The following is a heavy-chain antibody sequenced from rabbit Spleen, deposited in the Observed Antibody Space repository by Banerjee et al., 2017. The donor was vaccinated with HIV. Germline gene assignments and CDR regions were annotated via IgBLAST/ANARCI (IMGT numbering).Heavy chain of an antibody. CDR1: GVSFTTTYW. CDR2: IKTDGSGI. CDR3: VRDFNVNNL. V-gene: IGHV1S40*01. Sequence: QSLEESGGDLVKPGASLTLTCTASGVSFTTTYWMSWVRQAPGKGLEWIARIKTDGSGINYASWAKGRFTISKTSSTTVTLQMTSLTATDTATYFCVRDFNVNNLWGPGTLVTVS. J-gene: IGHJ4*01.